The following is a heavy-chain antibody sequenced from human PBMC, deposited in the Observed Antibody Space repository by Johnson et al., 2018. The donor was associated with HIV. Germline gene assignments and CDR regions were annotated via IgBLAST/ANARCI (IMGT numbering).Heavy chain of an antibody. CDR2: IYRGGST. CDR1: GFTFDDYA. J-gene: IGHJ3*02. CDR3: AAVDTVMVTGAFDI. Sequence: VQLVESGGVVVQPGGSLRLSCAASGFTFDDYAMHWVRQAPGKGLEWVSVIYRGGSTYYADSVKGRFTISRDNSKNTLYLQMNSLRAEDTAVYYCAAVDTVMVTGAFDIWGQGTMVTVSS. D-gene: IGHD5-18*01. V-gene: IGHV3-NL1*01.